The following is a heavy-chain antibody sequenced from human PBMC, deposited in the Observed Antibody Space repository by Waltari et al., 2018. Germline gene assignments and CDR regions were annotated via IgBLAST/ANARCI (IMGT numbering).Heavy chain of an antibody. CDR3: ARDIGYYYDSTTPDDAFDI. D-gene: IGHD3-22*01. CDR1: GGTFSSYA. CDR2: IIPILGIA. J-gene: IGHJ3*02. V-gene: IGHV1-69*04. Sequence: QVQLVQSGAEVKKPGSSVKVSCKASGGTFSSYAISWVRQAPGQGLEWMGRIIPILGIANYAQKFQGRVTITADKSTSTAYMELSSLRSEDTAVYYCARDIGYYYDSTTPDDAFDIWGQGTMVTVSS.